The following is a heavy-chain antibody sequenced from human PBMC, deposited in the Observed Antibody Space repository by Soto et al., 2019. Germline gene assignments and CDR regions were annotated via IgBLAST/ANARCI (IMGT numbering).Heavy chain of an antibody. CDR1: GLSLSSSGVG. D-gene: IGHD2-2*01. V-gene: IGHV2-5*02. CDR3: AHTKGYCSSTSCQDAKGGFDY. J-gene: IGHJ4*02. CDR2: IYWDDDK. Sequence: QITLMESGPALVKPTQTLTLTCTFSGLSLSSSGVGVGWIRQPPGKALEWLALIYWDDDKRYSPSLESRLTITKDTSKNQVLLTMTNMDPVDTATYYCAHTKGYCSSTSCQDAKGGFDYLGQGTLVTVSS.